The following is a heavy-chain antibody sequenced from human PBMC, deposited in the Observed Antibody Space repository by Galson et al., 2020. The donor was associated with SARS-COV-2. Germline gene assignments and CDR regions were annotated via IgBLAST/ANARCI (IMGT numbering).Heavy chain of an antibody. J-gene: IGHJ4*02. D-gene: IGHD6-25*01. Sequence: GGSLRLSCTASGFTFSSSAMHWFRQAPGKGLQWLAIISYDGTKRYNLDSVKGRFTISRDNSKNTLFLQMDSLTTVDTAVYYCARETDDYTSGSYDYWGQGTLVTVSS. CDR3: ARETDDYTSGSYDY. CDR1: GFTFSSSA. CDR2: ISYDGTKR. V-gene: IGHV3-30*04.